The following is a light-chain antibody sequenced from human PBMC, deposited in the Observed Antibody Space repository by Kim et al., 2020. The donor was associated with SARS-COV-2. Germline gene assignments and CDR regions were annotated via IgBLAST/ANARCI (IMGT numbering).Light chain of an antibody. V-gene: IGLV3-21*04. Sequence: SYELTQPPSVSEAPGKTARITCGGNNIGSNSVHWYQQRPGQAPVVVIYYDSDRPSGIPERFSGSNSGNTATLTISRVEAGDEAVYYCQVWDSSSAHVVFGGGTQLTVL. CDR1: NIGSNS. CDR2: YDS. J-gene: IGLJ3*02. CDR3: QVWDSSSAHVV.